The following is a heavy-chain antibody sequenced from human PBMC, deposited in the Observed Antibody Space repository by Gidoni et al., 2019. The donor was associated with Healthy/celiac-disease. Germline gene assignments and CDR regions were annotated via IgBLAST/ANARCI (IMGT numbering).Heavy chain of an antibody. Sequence: QVQLVESGGGVVQPGRSLRLSCAAAGVTYSSYGMNWVRQAPGKGVEWVAVIWYDGSNKYYADSVKGLFTISRDNSKNTLYQQMNSLRAEDTAVYYCARDRGYSCGWYGVDYWGQGTLVTVSS. D-gene: IGHD6-19*01. J-gene: IGHJ4*02. V-gene: IGHV3-33*01. CDR3: ARDRGYSCGWYGVDY. CDR2: IWYDGSNK. CDR1: GVTYSSYG.